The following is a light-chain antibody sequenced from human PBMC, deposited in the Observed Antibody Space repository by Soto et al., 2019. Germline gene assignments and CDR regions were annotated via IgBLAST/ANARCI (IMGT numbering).Light chain of an antibody. CDR2: HVT. CDR1: NNDVGGYNY. Sequence: QSFLTHHASVSGSPGQSITISCTGSNNDVGGYNYVSWYQQHPGKVPKLLIYHVTNRPSGISDRFSGSKSGNTASLTISGLQPEDEADYYCSSFTSVHTGVFGGGTKVTVL. V-gene: IGLV2-14*01. J-gene: IGLJ3*02. CDR3: SSFTSVHTGV.